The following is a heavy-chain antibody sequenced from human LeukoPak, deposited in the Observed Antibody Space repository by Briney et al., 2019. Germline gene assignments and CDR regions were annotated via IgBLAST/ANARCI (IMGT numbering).Heavy chain of an antibody. Sequence: QPGGSLRLSCAASGFTLSSYWMHWVRQAPGKGLVWVSRINTDGSSTSYADSVKGRFTISRDNSKNTLYFQMNSLRAEDTAVYYCTRVDGGQSIWGQGTLVTVSS. V-gene: IGHV3-74*01. CDR3: TRVDGGQSI. CDR2: INTDGSST. CDR1: GFTLSSYW. J-gene: IGHJ4*02. D-gene: IGHD6-6*01.